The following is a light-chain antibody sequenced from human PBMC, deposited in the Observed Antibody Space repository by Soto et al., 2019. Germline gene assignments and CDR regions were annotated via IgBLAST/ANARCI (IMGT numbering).Light chain of an antibody. Sequence: QSALTQPPSVSGSPGQSVTISCTGTSSDVGSYNRVSWYQQPPGTAPKLMIYEVSNRPSGVPDRFSGSKSGNTASLTISGLQPEDEADYYCNLYTSSSTYVFGTGTKVTVL. J-gene: IGLJ1*01. CDR3: NLYTSSSTYV. CDR1: SSDVGSYNR. CDR2: EVS. V-gene: IGLV2-18*01.